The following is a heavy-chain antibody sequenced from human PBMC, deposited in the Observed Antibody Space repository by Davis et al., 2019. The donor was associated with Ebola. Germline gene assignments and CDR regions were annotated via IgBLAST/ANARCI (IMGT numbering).Heavy chain of an antibody. J-gene: IGHJ4*02. D-gene: IGHD3-3*01. CDR3: ARTRYDFWSGYQDY. V-gene: IGHV1-18*01. Sequence: KLQGRVTMTTDTSTSTAYMELRSLRSDDTAVYYCARTRYDFWSGYQDYWGQGTLVTVSS.